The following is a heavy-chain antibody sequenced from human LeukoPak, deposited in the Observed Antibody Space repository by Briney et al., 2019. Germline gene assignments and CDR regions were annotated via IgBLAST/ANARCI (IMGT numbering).Heavy chain of an antibody. Sequence: SVKVSCKASGGTFSSYAISWVRQAPGQGLEWMGGIIPIFGTANYAQKFQGRVTITADESTSTAYMELRSLRSDDTAVYYCARGGVDTAMVPFDYWGQGTLVTVSS. CDR2: IIPIFGTA. CDR1: GGTFSSYA. V-gene: IGHV1-69*13. D-gene: IGHD5-18*01. CDR3: ARGGVDTAMVPFDY. J-gene: IGHJ4*02.